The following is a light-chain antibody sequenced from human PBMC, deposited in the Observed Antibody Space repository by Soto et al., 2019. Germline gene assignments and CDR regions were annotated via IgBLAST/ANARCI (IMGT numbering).Light chain of an antibody. V-gene: IGKV3-20*01. J-gene: IGKJ2*01. CDR2: GAS. CDR1: QSVRSNY. Sequence: EIVLTQSPGTLSLSPGERATLSCRASQSVRSNYLAWYQRTPGQAPRLLIYGASTRATGIPDRFSGTGSGTDLTLTISTLEREDVAVDYCQQYGGSPYTFGQVTKLEIK. CDR3: QQYGGSPYT.